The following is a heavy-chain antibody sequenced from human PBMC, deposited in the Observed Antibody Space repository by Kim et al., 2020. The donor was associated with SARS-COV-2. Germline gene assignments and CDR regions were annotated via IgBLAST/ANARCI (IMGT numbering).Heavy chain of an antibody. V-gene: IGHV3-49*03. J-gene: IGHJ4*02. Sequence: GGSLRLSCTASGFTFGDYSMSWFRQAPGKGLEWVGYIRSKAHGGTTEYAASVKGRFTISRDDSKDIAYLQMNSLITEDTAMYFCSRKAYCGGDCYSAYFDDWGQGTLVTVSS. CDR2: IRSKAHGGTT. CDR1: GFTFGDYS. CDR3: SRKAYCGGDCYSAYFDD. D-gene: IGHD2-21*02.